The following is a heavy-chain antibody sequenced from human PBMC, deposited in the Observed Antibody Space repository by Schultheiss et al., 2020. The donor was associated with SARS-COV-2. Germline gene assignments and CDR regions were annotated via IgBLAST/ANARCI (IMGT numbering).Heavy chain of an antibody. CDR2: ISGSGDRA. V-gene: IGHV3-23*01. J-gene: IGHJ4*02. Sequence: GGSLRLSCAASGFTFSSYAMTWVRQTAGKGLEWVSAISGSGDRADYVDSVKGRFTISRDNSKNTLYLQMNSLRAEDTAVYYCAKSLTTVTPLFDYWGQGTLVTVSS. CDR3: AKSLTTVTPLFDY. CDR1: GFTFSSYA. D-gene: IGHD4-17*01.